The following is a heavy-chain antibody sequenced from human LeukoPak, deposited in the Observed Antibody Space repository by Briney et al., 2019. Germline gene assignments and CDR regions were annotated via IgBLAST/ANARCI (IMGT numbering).Heavy chain of an antibody. CDR2: IKGDESAR. CDR3: ARDVGGSLDY. Sequence: PGGSLRLSCAASGFTFSTYWMAWVRQAPGKGLEWVANIKGDESARHQADSVKGRFTISRDNAQNSVYLQMSSLRGEGTAAYYCARDVGGSLDYWGQGTLVTVSS. D-gene: IGHD1-26*01. J-gene: IGHJ4*02. CDR1: GFTFSTYW. V-gene: IGHV3-7*01.